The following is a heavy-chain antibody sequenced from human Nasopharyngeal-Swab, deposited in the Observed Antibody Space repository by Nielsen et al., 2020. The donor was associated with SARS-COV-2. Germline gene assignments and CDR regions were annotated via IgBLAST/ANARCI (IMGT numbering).Heavy chain of an antibody. CDR3: TRGYDTFDY. CDR1: GFTFGDYA. V-gene: IGHV3-49*04. Sequence: GESLKISCTASGFTFGDYAMSWVRQAPGKGLEWVGFIRSKAYGGTTEYAASVKGRFTISRDDSKSIAYLQTNSLKTEDTAVYYCTRGYDTFDYWGQGTLVTVSS. J-gene: IGHJ4*02. D-gene: IGHD3-22*01. CDR2: IRSKAYGGTT.